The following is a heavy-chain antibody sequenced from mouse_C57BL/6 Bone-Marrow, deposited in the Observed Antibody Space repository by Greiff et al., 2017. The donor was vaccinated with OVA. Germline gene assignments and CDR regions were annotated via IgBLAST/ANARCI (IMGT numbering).Heavy chain of an antibody. V-gene: IGHV7-1*01. D-gene: IGHD1-1*01. CDR1: GFTFSDFY. CDR3: ARDEWSYYGSSWDWYFDV. J-gene: IGHJ1*03. CDR2: SRNKANDYTT. Sequence: EVQLVESGGGLVQSGRSLRLSCATSGFTFSDFYMEWVRQAPGKGLEWIAASRNKANDYTTEYSASVKGRFIVSRDTSQSILYLQMNALRAEDTAIYYCARDEWSYYGSSWDWYFDVWGTGTTVTVSS.